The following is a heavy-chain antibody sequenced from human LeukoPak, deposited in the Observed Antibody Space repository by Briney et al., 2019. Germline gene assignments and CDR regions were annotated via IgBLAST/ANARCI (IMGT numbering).Heavy chain of an antibody. Sequence: GGSLRLSCAASGFTFSSYWMSWVRQAPGKGLEWVANIKQDGSEKYYVDSVKGRFTISRDNAKNSLYLQMNSLRAEDTAVYYCARVGSSWYGTPFDYWGQGALVTVSS. CDR1: GFTFSSYW. J-gene: IGHJ4*02. CDR3: ARVGSSWYGTPFDY. D-gene: IGHD6-13*01. V-gene: IGHV3-7*01. CDR2: IKQDGSEK.